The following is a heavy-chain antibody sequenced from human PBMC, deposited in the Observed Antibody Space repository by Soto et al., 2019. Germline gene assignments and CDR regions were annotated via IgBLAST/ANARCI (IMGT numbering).Heavy chain of an antibody. CDR2: ISYDGNNK. CDR1: GFTFSSQG. Sequence: GGSLRLSCAASGFTFSSQGMHWVRQAPGKGLEWVAVISYDGNNKYYADSVKGRFTISRDNSKNTLHLQMNSLRAEDTAVYYCARETLRDAIDIWGQGTMVTVSS. CDR3: ARETLRDAIDI. V-gene: IGHV3-30*03. J-gene: IGHJ3*02.